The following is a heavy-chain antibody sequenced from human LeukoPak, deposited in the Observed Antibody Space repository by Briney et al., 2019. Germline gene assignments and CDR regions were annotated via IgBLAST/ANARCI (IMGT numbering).Heavy chain of an antibody. CDR2: INRSGST. Sequence: SETLSLTCAVYGGSFSDYYWSWIRQPPGKVLEWIGEINRSGSTNYNPSLKSRVTISVDTSKNQFSLKLSSVTAADTAVYYCARGRWAYYGSGYYYYMDVWGKGTTVTVSS. D-gene: IGHD3-10*01. CDR1: GGSFSDYY. CDR3: ARGRWAYYGSGYYYYMDV. V-gene: IGHV4-34*01. J-gene: IGHJ6*03.